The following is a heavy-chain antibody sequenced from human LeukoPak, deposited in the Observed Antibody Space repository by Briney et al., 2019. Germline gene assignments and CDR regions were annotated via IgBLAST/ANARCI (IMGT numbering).Heavy chain of an antibody. CDR3: ARGPRITISNLGRLVDP. V-gene: IGHV1-8*02. J-gene: IGHJ5*02. D-gene: IGHD3-9*01. CDR2: MNPNSGNT. Sequence: GASVKVSCKASGYTFTSYDINWVRQATGQGLEWMGWMNPNSGNTGYAQKFQGRVTMTRNTSISTAYMELSSLRSEDTAVYYCARGPRITISNLGRLVDPWGQGTLVTVSS. CDR1: GYTFTSYD.